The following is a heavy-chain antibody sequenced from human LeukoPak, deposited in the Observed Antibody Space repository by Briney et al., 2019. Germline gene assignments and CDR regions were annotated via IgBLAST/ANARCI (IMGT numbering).Heavy chain of an antibody. CDR1: GFTFSSYW. Sequence: GGSLRLSCAASGFTFSSYWMHWVRQAPGKGLVWVSRINSDGSTTSYADSVKGRFTISRDNAKNTLYLQMNSLRAEDTGVYYCARVTGGYNLVDYWGQGTLVTVSS. CDR2: INSDGSTT. V-gene: IGHV3-74*01. J-gene: IGHJ4*02. CDR3: ARVTGGYNLVDY. D-gene: IGHD5-24*01.